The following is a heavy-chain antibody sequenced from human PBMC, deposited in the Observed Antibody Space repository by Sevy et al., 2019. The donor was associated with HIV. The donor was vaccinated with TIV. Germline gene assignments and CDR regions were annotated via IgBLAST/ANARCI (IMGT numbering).Heavy chain of an antibody. V-gene: IGHV3-9*01. CDR2: ITWNSGKI. J-gene: IGHJ6*02. CDR3: AKDKGPLNYGSSGXQFYXXXXXV. Sequence: GGSLRLSCAASGFSFGDYAMHWVRQAPGKGLEWVSGITWNSGKIGYADSVQGRFTISRDNAKNSLYLQMNSLRAEDTAFXXCAKDKGPLNYGSSGXQFYXXXXXVWGXXTTVTVSS. D-gene: IGHD3-22*01. CDR1: GFSFGDYA.